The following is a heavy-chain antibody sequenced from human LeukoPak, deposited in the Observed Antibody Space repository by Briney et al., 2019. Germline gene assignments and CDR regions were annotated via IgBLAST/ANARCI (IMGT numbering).Heavy chain of an antibody. CDR3: ASLPYDSSGYWAYFDN. CDR1: GFTFSSYA. CDR2: ISGSGGNT. J-gene: IGHJ4*02. Sequence: PGGSLRLSCAASGFTFSSYAMSWVRQAPGKGLEWVSGISGSGGNTYYADSVKGRFTISGDTSKNTLYLQMNSLRAEDTAVYYCASLPYDSSGYWAYFDNWGQGTLVTVSS. V-gene: IGHV3-23*01. D-gene: IGHD3-22*01.